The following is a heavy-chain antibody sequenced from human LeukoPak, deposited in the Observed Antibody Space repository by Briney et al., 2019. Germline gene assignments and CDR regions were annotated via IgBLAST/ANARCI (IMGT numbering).Heavy chain of an antibody. Sequence: PGGSLRLSCAASGFTFSSFEMNWVRQAPGKGLEWVSSISSSSSYRYYADSVKGRFTIARDNAKNSLYLQMNSLRAEDLAVYYCARDGRGAVAGFDYWGQGTLVTVSS. CDR1: GFTFSSFE. CDR3: ARDGRGAVAGFDY. V-gene: IGHV3-21*01. D-gene: IGHD6-19*01. CDR2: ISSSSSYR. J-gene: IGHJ4*02.